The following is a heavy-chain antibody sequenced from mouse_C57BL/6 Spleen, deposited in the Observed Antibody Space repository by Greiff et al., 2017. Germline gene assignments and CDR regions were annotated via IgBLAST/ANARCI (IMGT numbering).Heavy chain of an antibody. CDR2: INPNNGGT. D-gene: IGHD2-4*01. V-gene: IGHV1-18*01. J-gene: IGHJ4*01. CDR1: GYTFTDYN. CDR3: ARYDYDGAMDY. Sequence: EVKLVESGPELVKPGASVKIPCKASGYTFTDYNMDWVKQSHGKSLEWIGDINPNNGGTIYNQKFKGKATLTVDKSSSTAYMELRSLTSEDTAVYYCARYDYDGAMDYWGQGTSVTVSS.